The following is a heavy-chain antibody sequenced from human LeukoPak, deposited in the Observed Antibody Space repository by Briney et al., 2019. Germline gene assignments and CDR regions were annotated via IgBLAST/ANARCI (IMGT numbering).Heavy chain of an antibody. J-gene: IGHJ4*02. D-gene: IGHD3-10*01. Sequence: ASVKVSCKASGGTFSSYAISWVRQAPGQGLDWMGMINPNGGGTSYGQKFQGRVTMTTDTSTSTVYMELSSLTSEDTAVYSCARGNGFWAPLSYWGQGTLVTVSS. CDR3: ARGNGFWAPLSY. CDR1: GGTFSSYA. V-gene: IGHV1-46*01. CDR2: INPNGGGT.